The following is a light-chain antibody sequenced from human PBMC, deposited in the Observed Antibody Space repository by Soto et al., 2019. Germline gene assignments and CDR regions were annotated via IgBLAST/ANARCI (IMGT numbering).Light chain of an antibody. CDR1: SSEIGDSNY. J-gene: IGLJ1*01. CDR2: DVS. V-gene: IGLV2-14*03. CDR3: SSFRSSSTSYV. Sequence: QSALTQPASVSGSPGQSITISCTGTSSEIGDSNYVSWYQQHPGKAPKLVIYDVSNRPSGVSNRFSGSKSANTASLTISGPQAEDEADYYCSSFRSSSTSYVFGTGTKVTVL.